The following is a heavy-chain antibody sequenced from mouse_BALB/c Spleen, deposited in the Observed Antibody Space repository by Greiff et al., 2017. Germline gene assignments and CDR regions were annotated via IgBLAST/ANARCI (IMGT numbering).Heavy chain of an antibody. CDR2: INPSNGRT. J-gene: IGHJ2*01. CDR3: ARGYWDFFDY. D-gene: IGHD4-1*01. Sequence: VQLQQPGAELVKPGASVKLSCKASGYTFTSYWMHWVKQRPGQGLEWIGEINPSNGRTNYNEKFKSKATLTVDKSSSTAYMQLSSLTSEDSAVYYCARGYWDFFDYWGQGTTLTVSS. V-gene: IGHV1S81*02. CDR1: GYTFTSYW.